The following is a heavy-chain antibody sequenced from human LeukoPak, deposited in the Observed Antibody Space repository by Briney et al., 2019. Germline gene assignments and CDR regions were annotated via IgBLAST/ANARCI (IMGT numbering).Heavy chain of an antibody. V-gene: IGHV3-53*01. CDR2: IYSGGTT. CDR1: GFTVSSNY. J-gene: IGHJ3*02. D-gene: IGHD4-17*01. CDR3: ARGPVTKFEI. Sequence: PGGSLRLSCAASGFTVSSNYMSWVRRAPGKGLEWVSVIYSGGTTYYADSVKGRFTISRDNSNNTLYLQMNRLRAEDTAVYYCARGPVTKFEIWGQGTILTVSS.